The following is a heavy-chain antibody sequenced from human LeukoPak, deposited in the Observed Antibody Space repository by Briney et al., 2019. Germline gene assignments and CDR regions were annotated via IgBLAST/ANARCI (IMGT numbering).Heavy chain of an antibody. CDR3: ARDRTTYDSSVPHYFDY. D-gene: IGHD3-22*01. V-gene: IGHV1-3*01. Sequence: GASVKVSCKASGYTFTSYAMHWVRQAPGQRLEWMGWINAGNGNTKYSQKFQGRVTITRDTSASTAYMELSSLRSEDTAVYYCARDRTTYDSSVPHYFDYWGQGTLVTVSS. CDR2: INAGNGNT. J-gene: IGHJ4*02. CDR1: GYTFTSYA.